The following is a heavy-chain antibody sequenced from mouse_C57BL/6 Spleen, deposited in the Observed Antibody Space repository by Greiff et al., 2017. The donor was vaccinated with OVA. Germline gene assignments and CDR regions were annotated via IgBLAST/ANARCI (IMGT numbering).Heavy chain of an antibody. CDR1: GYSITSGYY. CDR2: ISYDGSN. Sequence: EVQLQQSGPGLVKPSQSLSLTCSVTGYSITSGYYWNWIRQFPGNKLEWMGYISYDGSNNYNPSLKNRISITRDTSKNQFFLKLNSVTTEDTATYYCARDGDYGSRFDYWGQGTTLTVSS. V-gene: IGHV3-6*01. J-gene: IGHJ2*01. CDR3: ARDGDYGSRFDY. D-gene: IGHD1-1*01.